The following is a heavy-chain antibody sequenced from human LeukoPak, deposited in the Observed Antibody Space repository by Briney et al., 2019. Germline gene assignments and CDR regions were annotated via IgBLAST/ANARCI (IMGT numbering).Heavy chain of an antibody. J-gene: IGHJ5*02. CDR2: IYPGDSDT. V-gene: IGHV5-51*01. CDR1: GYSFTSYW. Sequence: GESLKISCKGSGYSFTSYWIGWVRQMPGKGLEWMGIIYPGDSDTRYSPSFKGQVTISADKSISTAYLQWSSLKASDTAIYYCARPLGYSTSWYNHWGQGTLVIVSS. CDR3: ARPLGYSTSWYNH. D-gene: IGHD5-12*01.